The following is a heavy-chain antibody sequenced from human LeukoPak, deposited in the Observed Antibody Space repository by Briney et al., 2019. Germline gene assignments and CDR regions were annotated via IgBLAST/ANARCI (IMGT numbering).Heavy chain of an antibody. CDR3: ARGFYDILTGPDGGYFDY. CDR2: INHSGSA. CDR1: GGSFSGYY. Sequence: SETLSLTCAVYGGSFSGYYWSWIRQPPGKGLEWIGEINHSGSANYNPSLKSRVTISVDTSKNQFSLKLSSVTAADTAVYYCARGFYDILTGPDGGYFDYWGQGTLVTVSS. V-gene: IGHV4-34*01. D-gene: IGHD3-9*01. J-gene: IGHJ4*02.